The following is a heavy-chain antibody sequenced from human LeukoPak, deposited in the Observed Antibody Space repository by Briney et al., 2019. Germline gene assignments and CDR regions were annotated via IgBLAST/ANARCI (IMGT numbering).Heavy chain of an antibody. CDR2: IKVANGDT. V-gene: IGHV1-3*01. Sequence: GASVKVSCKTSGYSLTRHVLHWVRQAPGQGLEWMGWIKVANGDTKYSQRFQGRVTFVRDTSATTVYMDLSSLTSEDTALYYCARELTRFGELDFWGRGTLVTVSS. J-gene: IGHJ4*02. D-gene: IGHD3-10*01. CDR1: GYSLTRHV. CDR3: ARELTRFGELDF.